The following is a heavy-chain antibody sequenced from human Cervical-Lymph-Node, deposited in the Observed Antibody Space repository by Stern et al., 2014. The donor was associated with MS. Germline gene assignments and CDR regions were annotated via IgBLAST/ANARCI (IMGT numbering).Heavy chain of an antibody. V-gene: IGHV3-30*01. CDR3: ARDRHLGGTAMVGYYFDY. CDR2: ISYDGSNK. J-gene: IGHJ4*02. D-gene: IGHD5-18*01. Sequence: QVQLVQSGGGVVQPGRSLRLSCAASGFTFSSYAMHWVRQAPGKGLEWVAVISYDGSNKYYADSVKGRFTISRDNSKNTLYLQMNSLRAEDTAVYYCARDRHLGGTAMVGYYFDYWGQGTLVTVSS. CDR1: GFTFSSYA.